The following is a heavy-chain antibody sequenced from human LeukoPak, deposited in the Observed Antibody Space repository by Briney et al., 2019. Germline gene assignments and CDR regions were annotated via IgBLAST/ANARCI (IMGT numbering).Heavy chain of an antibody. CDR1: GYTFTGYY. CDR2: INPNSGGT. D-gene: IGHD1-26*01. Sequence: ASVKVSCKASGYTFTGYYMHWVRQAPGQGLEWMGWINPNSGGTNSAQKFQGRVTMTRDTSISTAYMELSRLTSDDTAVYYCARGRSGSADYWGQGTLATVSS. J-gene: IGHJ4*02. V-gene: IGHV1-2*02. CDR3: ARGRSGSADY.